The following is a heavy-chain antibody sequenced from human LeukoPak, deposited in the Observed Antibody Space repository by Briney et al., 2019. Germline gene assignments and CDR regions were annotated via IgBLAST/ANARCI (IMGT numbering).Heavy chain of an antibody. D-gene: IGHD6-13*01. CDR3: ARGKIAAAAPGYFDY. CDR2: INHSGST. CDR1: GGSFSGYY. Sequence: PSETLSLTCAVYGGSFSGYYWSWIRQPPGKGLEWIGEINHSGSTKYNPSLKSRVTISVDTSKNQFSLKLSSVTAADTAVYYCARGKIAAAAPGYFDYWGQGTLVTVSS. J-gene: IGHJ4*02. V-gene: IGHV4-34*01.